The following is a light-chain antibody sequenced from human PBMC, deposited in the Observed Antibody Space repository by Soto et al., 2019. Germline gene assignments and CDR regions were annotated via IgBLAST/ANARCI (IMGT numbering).Light chain of an antibody. J-gene: IGLJ2*01. CDR2: EVS. V-gene: IGLV2-14*01. Sequence: QSALTQPASVSGSPGQSITISCTGTSSDVGSFVYVSWSQQHPGKAPKLILYEVSNRPSGVSNRFSGSKSGNTASLTISGLQAEDEADYFCSSFTTSGTLLFGGGTKVTV. CDR1: SSDVGSFVY. CDR3: SSFTTSGTLL.